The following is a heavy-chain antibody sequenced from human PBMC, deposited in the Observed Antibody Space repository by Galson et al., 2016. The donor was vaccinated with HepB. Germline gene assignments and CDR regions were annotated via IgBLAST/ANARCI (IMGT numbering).Heavy chain of an antibody. CDR3: ATNRGDGYNDIRD. CDR1: GLTLSTYA. J-gene: IGHJ4*02. D-gene: IGHD5-24*01. CDR2: ISHTGTER. V-gene: IGHV3-30*04. Sequence: SLRLSCAASGLTLSTYAMHWVRQAPGKGLESLAVISHTGTERHYADSVKGRITISRDNSTNTIYLQMNSLRVEDTAVYYCATNRGDGYNDIRDWGQGTLVTVSS.